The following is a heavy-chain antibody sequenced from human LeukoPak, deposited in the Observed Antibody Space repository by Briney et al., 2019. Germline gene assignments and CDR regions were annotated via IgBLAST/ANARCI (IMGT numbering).Heavy chain of an antibody. CDR2: IYNSGST. D-gene: IGHD6-13*01. CDR1: GGSISSDY. Sequence: SETLSLTCTVSGGSISSDYWSWIRQPPGKGLEWIGYIYNSGSTNYNPSLKSRVTISVDTSKNQFFLNLRSVTAADTAVYYCARGSGYSSMGNWGQGTLVIVSS. J-gene: IGHJ4*02. V-gene: IGHV4-59*01. CDR3: ARGSGYSSMGN.